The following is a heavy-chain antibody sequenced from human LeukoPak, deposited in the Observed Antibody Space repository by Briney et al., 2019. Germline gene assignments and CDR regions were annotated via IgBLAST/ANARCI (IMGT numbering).Heavy chain of an antibody. Sequence: PGGSLRLSCAATGFTFSDAWMNWVRQAPGKGLVWVGRIQSKADGGAAHYAAPVKGRFTISRDDSKNTLYLQVNSLKTEDTAVYHCTSIIDSSGYYAFDYWGRGTLVTVSS. D-gene: IGHD3-22*01. CDR1: GFTFSDAW. V-gene: IGHV3-15*01. CDR2: IQSKADGGAA. CDR3: TSIIDSSGYYAFDY. J-gene: IGHJ4*02.